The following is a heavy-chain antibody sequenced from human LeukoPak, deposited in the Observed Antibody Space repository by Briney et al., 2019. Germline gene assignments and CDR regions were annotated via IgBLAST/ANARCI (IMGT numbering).Heavy chain of an antibody. J-gene: IGHJ4*02. CDR2: ISYDGSNK. Sequence: GRSLRLSCAASGFTFSSYAMHWVRQAPGKGLEWVAVISYDGSNKYYADSEKGRFTISRDNSKNKLYLQMNSLRAEDTAVYYCARDPCSGGSCYLDYRGQGTLVTVSS. D-gene: IGHD2-15*01. CDR3: ARDPCSGGSCYLDY. CDR1: GFTFSSYA. V-gene: IGHV3-30*04.